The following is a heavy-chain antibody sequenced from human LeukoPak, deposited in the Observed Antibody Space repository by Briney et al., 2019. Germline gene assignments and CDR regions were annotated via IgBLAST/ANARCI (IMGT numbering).Heavy chain of an antibody. Sequence: ASVKVSCKVSGYTLTELSMHWVRQAPGKGLEGMGGFDPEDGETIYAQKFQGRVTMTEDTSTDTAYMELSSLRSEDTAVYYCATEGSIAVAGYYYYYMDVWGKGTTVTVSS. V-gene: IGHV1-24*01. CDR1: GYTLTELS. J-gene: IGHJ6*03. D-gene: IGHD6-19*01. CDR2: FDPEDGET. CDR3: ATEGSIAVAGYYYYYMDV.